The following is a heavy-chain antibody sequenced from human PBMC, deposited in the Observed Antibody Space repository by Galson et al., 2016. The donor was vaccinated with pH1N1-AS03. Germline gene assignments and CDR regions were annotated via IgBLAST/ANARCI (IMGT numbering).Heavy chain of an antibody. CDR2: INHSGNT. J-gene: IGHJ4*02. CDR1: VGSFSGYY. CDR3: ARAYGYGDYGIDY. Sequence: SETLSLTCAVYVGSFSGYYWSWIRQPPGQGLEWIGEINHSGNTHYNPSLKSRVTISVDTSKNQFSLKLTSVTAADTAVYYCARAYGYGDYGIDYWGQGTLVTVSS. D-gene: IGHD4-17*01. V-gene: IGHV4-34*01.